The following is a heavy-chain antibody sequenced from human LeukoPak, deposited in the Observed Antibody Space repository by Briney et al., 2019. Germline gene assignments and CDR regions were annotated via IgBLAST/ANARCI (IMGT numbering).Heavy chain of an antibody. J-gene: IGHJ6*02. D-gene: IGHD5-12*01. Sequence: ASVKVSCKASGYTFTNYDVNWVRQATGQGLEWMGWMNPTSGKAGFAQRFQGRVSMTRNIPISTAYMELSSLRSEDTAVYYCATVRFEVATGRYYYYGMDVWGQGTTVTVSS. CDR3: ATVRFEVATGRYYYYGMDV. CDR2: MNPTSGKA. CDR1: GYTFTNYD. V-gene: IGHV1-8*01.